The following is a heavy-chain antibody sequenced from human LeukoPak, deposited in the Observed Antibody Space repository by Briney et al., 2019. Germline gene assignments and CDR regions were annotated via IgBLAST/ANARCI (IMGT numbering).Heavy chain of an antibody. Sequence: SETLSLTCAVYGGSFSGYYWSWIRQPPGKGLEWIGEINHSGSTNYNLSLKSRVTISVDTSKNQFSLKLSSVTAADTAVYYCVRGGPQQRAAVHNWFDPWGQGTLVTVSS. CDR1: GGSFSGYY. J-gene: IGHJ5*02. CDR3: VRGGPQQRAAVHNWFDP. D-gene: IGHD6-13*01. CDR2: INHSGST. V-gene: IGHV4-34*01.